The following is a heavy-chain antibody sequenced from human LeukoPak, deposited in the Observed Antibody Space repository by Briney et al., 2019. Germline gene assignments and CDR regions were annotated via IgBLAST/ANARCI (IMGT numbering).Heavy chain of an antibody. CDR3: AKDTPDGDYYDSSGLFDY. CDR2: ISYDGSSK. J-gene: IGHJ4*02. CDR1: GFTFSSYG. D-gene: IGHD3-22*01. V-gene: IGHV3-30*18. Sequence: GRSLRLSCAASGFTFSSYGMHWVRQAPGKGLEWVAVISYDGSSKYYADSVKGRFTISRDNSKNTLYLQMNSLRAEDTAVYYCAKDTPDGDYYDSSGLFDYWGQGTLVTVSS.